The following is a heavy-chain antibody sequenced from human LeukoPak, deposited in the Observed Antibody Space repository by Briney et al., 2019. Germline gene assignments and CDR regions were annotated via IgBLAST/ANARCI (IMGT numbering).Heavy chain of an antibody. J-gene: IGHJ4*02. Sequence: PGGSLRLSCAASGLTVSSNYMTWVRQAPGKRLEWVSHISSDGNTNHADSVKGRFTISRDSSKNTLYLQMNSLRVEDTAVYYCARLPYDSSGYGFSDYWGQGTLVTVSS. D-gene: IGHD3-22*01. CDR1: GLTVSSNY. V-gene: IGHV3-66*04. CDR2: ISSDGNT. CDR3: ARLPYDSSGYGFSDY.